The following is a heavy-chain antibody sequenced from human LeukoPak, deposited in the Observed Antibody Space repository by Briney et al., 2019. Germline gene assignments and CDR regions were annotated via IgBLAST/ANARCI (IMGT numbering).Heavy chain of an antibody. CDR1: GYSISSGYY. Sequence: SETLSLTCTVSGYSISSGYYWGWIRQPPGKGLEWIGNFYHSGSTYYNPSLKSRVTISVDASKNQFSLKLSSVTAADTAVYYCAGRGYYGSGSYSTGHWYFDLWGRGTLVTVSS. D-gene: IGHD3-10*01. J-gene: IGHJ2*01. CDR3: AGRGYYGSGSYSTGHWYFDL. V-gene: IGHV4-38-2*02. CDR2: FYHSGST.